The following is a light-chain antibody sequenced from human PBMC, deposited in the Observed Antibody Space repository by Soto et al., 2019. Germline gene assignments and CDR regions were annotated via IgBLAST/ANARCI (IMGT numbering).Light chain of an antibody. CDR3: QQHNSYPLT. V-gene: IGKV1-9*01. Sequence: DIQLTQSPSFLSASVGDRVTITCRASQDSGSHLAWYQQKPGKAPKLLIYTISTLQSGVPPRFSGSGSVTEFTLTISSLQHEDFATYYCQQHNSYPLTFGGGTKVEIK. CDR1: QDSGSH. CDR2: TIS. J-gene: IGKJ4*01.